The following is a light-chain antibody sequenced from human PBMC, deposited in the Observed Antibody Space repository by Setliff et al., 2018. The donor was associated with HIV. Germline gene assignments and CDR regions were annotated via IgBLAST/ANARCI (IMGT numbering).Light chain of an antibody. CDR2: EVS. J-gene: IGLJ1*01. CDR3: CSYAGNFTYYV. CDR1: SSDVGRYNL. Sequence: ALTQPASVSGSPGQSITISCTGTSSDVGRYNLVSWYQQHPGKAPKLIIYEVSKRPSGVSNRFSGFKSGNTAPLTMSGLQAEDEADYYCCSYAGNFTYYVFGTGTKVTVL. V-gene: IGLV2-23*02.